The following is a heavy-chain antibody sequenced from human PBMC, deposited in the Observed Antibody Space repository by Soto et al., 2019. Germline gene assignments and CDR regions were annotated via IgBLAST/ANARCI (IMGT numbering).Heavy chain of an antibody. CDR1: GFTFSSYA. J-gene: IGHJ4*01. D-gene: IGHD3-22*01. CDR2: ISYDGANQ. V-gene: IGHV3-30-3*01. CDR3: ARGDNFYDSSGYYY. Sequence: GGSLRLSCVASGFTFSSYAMHWVRQTPGKGLEWVAVISYDGANQYYADSVKGRFTISRDTSKNTLYLQMNSLRAEDTAVYYCARGDNFYDSSGYYYWGHGTLVTVSS.